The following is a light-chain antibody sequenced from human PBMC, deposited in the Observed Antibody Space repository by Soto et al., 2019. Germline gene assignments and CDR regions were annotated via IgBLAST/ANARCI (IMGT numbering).Light chain of an antibody. CDR1: SSDIGYYNY. J-gene: IGLJ2*01. CDR2: QVT. Sequence: QSALTQPASVSGSPGQSITISCTGTSSDIGYYNYVSWFQQHPGKAPKLIISQVTNRPSGISTRFSGSKSGNTASLTISGLQAEDEADYYCSSYTSSSTLVFGGGTKLTVL. V-gene: IGLV2-14*01. CDR3: SSYTSSSTLV.